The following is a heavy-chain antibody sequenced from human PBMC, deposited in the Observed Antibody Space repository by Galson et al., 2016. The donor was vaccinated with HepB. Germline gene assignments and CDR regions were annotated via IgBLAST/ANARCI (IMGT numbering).Heavy chain of an antibody. CDR2: ISGSGGDT. D-gene: IGHD4-17*01. CDR1: GFTFSSFA. J-gene: IGHJ3*02. V-gene: IGHV3-23*01. Sequence: SLRLSCAASGFTFSSFAMSWVRQAPGKGLEWVSTISGSGGDTYYADSVKGRFTISRANSKNIVYLQMKNLRAEDTAIYFCAKSGDDNGDPNDAFDIWGQGTLITVSS. CDR3: AKSGDDNGDPNDAFDI.